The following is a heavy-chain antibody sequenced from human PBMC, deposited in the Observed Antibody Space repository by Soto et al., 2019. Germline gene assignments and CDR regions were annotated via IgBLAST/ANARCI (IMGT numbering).Heavy chain of an antibody. D-gene: IGHD6-19*01. V-gene: IGHV3-66*01. Sequence: EVQLVESGGGLVQPGGSLRLSCAASGFTVSSNYMSWVRQAPGKGLEWVSVIYSGGSTYYADSVKGRFTISRDNSKNTLYLLMNSVRAEDTAVYYCARDTQGIAVAGNYRDVWGKGTTVIVSS. CDR1: GFTVSSNY. J-gene: IGHJ6*03. CDR2: IYSGGST. CDR3: ARDTQGIAVAGNYRDV.